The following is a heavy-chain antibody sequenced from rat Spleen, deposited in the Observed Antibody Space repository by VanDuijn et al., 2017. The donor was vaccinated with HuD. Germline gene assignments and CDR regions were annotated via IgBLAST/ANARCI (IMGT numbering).Heavy chain of an antibody. CDR1: GFTFSNYN. CDR2: ISTGGDNT. Sequence: EVQLVESGGGLVQPGRSLKLSCVASGFTFSNYNMAWVRQAPKKGLEWVAYISTGGDNTYYRDSVKGRFTISRDNAKSTLYLKLDSLRSEDTATYYCTTSNYYSSYIYLDAWGQGASVTVSS. CDR3: TTSNYYSSYIYLDA. D-gene: IGHD1-2*01. J-gene: IGHJ4*01. V-gene: IGHV5-27*01.